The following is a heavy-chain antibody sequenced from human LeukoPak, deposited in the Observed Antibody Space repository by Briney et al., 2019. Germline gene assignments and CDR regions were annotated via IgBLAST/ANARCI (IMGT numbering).Heavy chain of an antibody. Sequence: PGGSLRLSCAASGFTFTNYAMSWVRQAPGEGLEWVSSISDGGVTTYYADSVKGRFTISRDNSKNTLYLQMNSLRAGDTAVYYCAKKSYDSSGYYPYYYYYYGMDVWGQGTTVTVSS. CDR3: AKKSYDSSGYYPYYYYYYGMDV. CDR2: ISDGGVTT. V-gene: IGHV3-23*01. CDR1: GFTFTNYA. J-gene: IGHJ6*02. D-gene: IGHD3-22*01.